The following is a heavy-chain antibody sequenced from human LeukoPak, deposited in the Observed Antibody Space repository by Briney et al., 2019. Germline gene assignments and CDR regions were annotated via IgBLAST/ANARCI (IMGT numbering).Heavy chain of an antibody. J-gene: IGHJ4*02. CDR1: GFTFSSYS. V-gene: IGHV3-21*01. D-gene: IGHD2-21*02. CDR3: ARGCGGDCYSGHDY. CDR2: ISSSSYI. Sequence: PGGSLRLSCAASGFTFSSYSMNWVRQAPGKGLEWVSSISSSSYIYYADSVKGRFTISRDNAKNSLYLQMNSLRVEDTAVYYCARGCGGDCYSGHDYWGQGTLVTVSS.